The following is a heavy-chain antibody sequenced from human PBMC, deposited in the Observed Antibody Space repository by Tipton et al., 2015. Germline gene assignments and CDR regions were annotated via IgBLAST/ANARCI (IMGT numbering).Heavy chain of an antibody. V-gene: IGHV3-7*05. Sequence: SLRLSCVASGFTFSEYSMSWVRQAPGKGLEWVANIRQDGSEKYYVDSVKGRFTISRDNAKNSLYLQMNSLRVEDTAVYYCGRGGVFSNNWYPFDYWGQGTLVTVSP. CDR3: GRGGVFSNNWYPFDY. J-gene: IGHJ4*02. D-gene: IGHD1-1*01. CDR2: IRQDGSEK. CDR1: GFTFSEYS.